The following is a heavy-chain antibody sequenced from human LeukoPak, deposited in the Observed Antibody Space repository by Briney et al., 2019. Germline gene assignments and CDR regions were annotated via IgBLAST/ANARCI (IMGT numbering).Heavy chain of an antibody. V-gene: IGHV4-30-2*01. CDR2: IYHSGST. CDR3: ARGPRGSNSYGLDV. CDR1: GGSISSGGYS. D-gene: IGHD1-1*01. J-gene: IGHJ6*02. Sequence: PSETLSLTCAVSGGSISSGGYSWSWIRQPPGKGLEWIGYIYHSGSTYYNPSLKSRVTISVDTSKNQFCLKLSSVTAADTAVYYCARGPRGSNSYGLDVWGQGTTVTVSS.